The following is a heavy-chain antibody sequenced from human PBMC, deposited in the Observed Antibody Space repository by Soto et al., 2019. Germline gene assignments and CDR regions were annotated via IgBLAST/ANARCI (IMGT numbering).Heavy chain of an antibody. CDR2: INSDGSGT. CDR3: AKDTAYAMEV. Sequence: EVQLVESGGGLVQPGGSLRLSCAASGFDFSNSWIHWVRQGPGKGLVWVSHINSDGSGTTYADSVKGRFTISRDKAKNKVYLQMNSLTAEDTAVYYSAKDTAYAMEVWGQGTTVTVSS. J-gene: IGHJ6*02. D-gene: IGHD2-15*01. CDR1: GFDFSNSW. V-gene: IGHV3-74*01.